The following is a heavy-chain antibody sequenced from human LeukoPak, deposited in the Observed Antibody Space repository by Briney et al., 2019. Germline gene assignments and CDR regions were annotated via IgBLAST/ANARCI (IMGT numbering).Heavy chain of an antibody. CDR2: TYYRSKWYS. D-gene: IGHD6-25*01. J-gene: IGHJ4*02. V-gene: IGHV6-1*01. CDR1: GDRVSSNSSA. CDR3: ARDRGLYSSAPLGY. Sequence: SQTLSLTCVISGDRVSSNSSAWNWIRQSPSRGLEWLGRTYYRSKWYSYSAVSVKSRIIINPDTSKNQFSLQLNSVTPEDTAVYYCARDRGLYSSAPLGYWGQGTLVTVSS.